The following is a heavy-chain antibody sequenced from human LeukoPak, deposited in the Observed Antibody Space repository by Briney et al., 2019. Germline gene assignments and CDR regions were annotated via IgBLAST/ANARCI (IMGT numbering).Heavy chain of an antibody. V-gene: IGHV4-30-2*01. CDR3: AGVYSYGFGDYFDY. J-gene: IGHJ4*02. Sequence: SETLSLTCTVSGGSISSGGYYWSWIRQPPGKGLEWIGYIYHSGSTYYNPSLKSRVTISVDRSKNQFSLKLSSVTAADTAVYYCAGVYSYGFGDYFDYWGQGTLVTVSS. D-gene: IGHD5-18*01. CDR1: GGSISSGGYY. CDR2: IYHSGST.